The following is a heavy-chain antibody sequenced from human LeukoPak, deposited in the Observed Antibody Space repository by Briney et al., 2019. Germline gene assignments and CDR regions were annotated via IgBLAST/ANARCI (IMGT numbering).Heavy chain of an antibody. D-gene: IGHD2-2*02. V-gene: IGHV3-23*01. J-gene: IGHJ5*02. CDR1: GFTFSSYA. CDR2: IRGSGGST. Sequence: TGGSLRLSCAASGFTFSSYAMSWVRQAPGKGLERVSAIRGSGGSTYYADSVKGRFTISRDNSKNTLYLQMNSLRAEDTAVYYCAKGMIVVVPAAIVDYNWFDPWGQGTLVTVSS. CDR3: AKGMIVVVPAAIVDYNWFDP.